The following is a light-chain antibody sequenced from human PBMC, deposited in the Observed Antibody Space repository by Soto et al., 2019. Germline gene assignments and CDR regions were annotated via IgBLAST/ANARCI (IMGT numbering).Light chain of an antibody. CDR2: GVS. CDR3: QQYNNWPHT. CDR1: QSVSSK. Sequence: EIVMTQSPSTLSVSPWERSALSFMASQSVSSKLAWFQQKPGQAPSLLIYGVSTRATGVPVRFSGSGSGTEFTLTINSLQSEDFAVYYCQQYNNWPHTFGQGTKVDI. V-gene: IGKV3-15*01. J-gene: IGKJ2*01.